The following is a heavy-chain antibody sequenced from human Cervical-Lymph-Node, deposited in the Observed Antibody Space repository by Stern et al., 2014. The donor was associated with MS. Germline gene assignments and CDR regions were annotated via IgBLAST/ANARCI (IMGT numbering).Heavy chain of an antibody. J-gene: IGHJ4*02. CDR3: TSGRGYCSATSCVAFDF. Sequence: VQLVESGTEVKKPGSSVKVSCTASRGNLNYGMSWVRQAPGQGLEWMGRITPILGESKYAQRFQGRLTISADESTTTAYMELSRLTSEDTALYYCTSGRGYCSATSCVAFDFWGQGRLVIVSS. CDR2: ITPILGES. V-gene: IGHV1-69*09. CDR1: RGNLNYG. D-gene: IGHD2-2*01.